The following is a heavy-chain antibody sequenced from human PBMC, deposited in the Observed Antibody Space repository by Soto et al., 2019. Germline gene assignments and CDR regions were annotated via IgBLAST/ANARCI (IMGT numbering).Heavy chain of an antibody. D-gene: IGHD1-7*01. CDR3: ARGAARRDWNYALHY. CDR1: GGTFSSYA. J-gene: IGHJ4*02. CDR2: IIPIFGTA. V-gene: IGHV1-69*13. Sequence: ASVKVSCKASGGTFSSYAISWVRQAPGQGLEWMGGIIPIFGTANYAQKFQGRVTITADESTSTAYMELSSLRSEDTAVYYCARGAARRDWNYALHYWGQGTLVTVSS.